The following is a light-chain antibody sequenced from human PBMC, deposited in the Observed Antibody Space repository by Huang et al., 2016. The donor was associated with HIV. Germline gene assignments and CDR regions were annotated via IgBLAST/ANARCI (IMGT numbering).Light chain of an antibody. Sequence: EIVLTQSPATLSLSPGERATLSCRASQSVSNSLAWYQQKLGQAPRLLIYDASNRATGIPAMFSGSGSGTDFTLTISSLEPEDFAVYYCQQRSNSYTFGQGTKLEIK. CDR1: QSVSNS. J-gene: IGKJ2*01. CDR3: QQRSNSYT. CDR2: DAS. V-gene: IGKV3-11*01.